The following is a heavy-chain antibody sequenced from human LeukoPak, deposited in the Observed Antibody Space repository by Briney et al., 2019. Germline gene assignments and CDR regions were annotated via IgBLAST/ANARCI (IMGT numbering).Heavy chain of an antibody. Sequence: SETLSLTCAVYGGSFSGYYWSWIRQPPGKGLEWIGYIYYSGSTNYNPSLKSRVTISVDTSKNQFSLKLSSVTAADTAVYYCARGAPFDILTGYPYYFDYWGQGTLVTVSS. CDR2: IYYSGST. D-gene: IGHD3-9*01. CDR1: GGSFSGYY. V-gene: IGHV4-59*01. J-gene: IGHJ4*02. CDR3: ARGAPFDILTGYPYYFDY.